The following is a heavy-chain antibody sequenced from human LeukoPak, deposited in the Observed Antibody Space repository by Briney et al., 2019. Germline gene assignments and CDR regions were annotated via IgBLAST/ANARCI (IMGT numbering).Heavy chain of an antibody. Sequence: SVKVSCKASGGTFSSYTISWVRQAPGQGLEWMGRIIPILGIANYAQKFQGRVTITADKSTSTAYMELSRLRSEDTAVYYCARDEQYCGGDCYFWFDPWGQGTLVTVSS. V-gene: IGHV1-69*04. D-gene: IGHD2-21*02. CDR1: GGTFSSYT. J-gene: IGHJ5*02. CDR3: ARDEQYCGGDCYFWFDP. CDR2: IIPILGIA.